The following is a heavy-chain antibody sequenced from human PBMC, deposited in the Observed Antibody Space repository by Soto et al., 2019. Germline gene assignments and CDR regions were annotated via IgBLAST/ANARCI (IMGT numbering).Heavy chain of an antibody. Sequence: QMQLVESGGGVVQPGRSLRLSCAASGFTFRSYGIHWVRQAPGKGLEWVALIWFDGGKKYYVDSVKGRFAVSRDNSKNRVSGKDNTLRIKNTALYDFAGYRFEPHGDGPAAWGRGTTVTV. CDR1: GFTFRSYG. D-gene: IGHD3-16*02. CDR3: AGYRFEPHGDGPAA. CDR2: IWFDGGKK. V-gene: IGHV3-33*01. J-gene: IGHJ6*02.